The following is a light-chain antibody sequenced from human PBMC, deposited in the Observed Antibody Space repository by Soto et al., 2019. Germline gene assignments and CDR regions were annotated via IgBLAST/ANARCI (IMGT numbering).Light chain of an antibody. CDR2: DTS. CDR1: QNVGSS. CDR3: QQYNNWYT. V-gene: IGKV3-15*01. Sequence: DIVMTQTPATLSVSPGERATLSCRASQNVGSSLAWYQQKPGQAPRLLMYDTSTRATGIPARFSGSGSGTEFTLTISSLQSEDFAVYYCQQYNNWYTFGQGTKLEIK. J-gene: IGKJ2*01.